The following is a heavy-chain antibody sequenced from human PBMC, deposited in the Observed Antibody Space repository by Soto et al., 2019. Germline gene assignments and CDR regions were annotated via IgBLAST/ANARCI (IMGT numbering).Heavy chain of an antibody. CDR1: GSSVSNKTYY. CDR2: VYYSGTT. CDR3: ARTTAVPNTLRSRYFFDY. J-gene: IGHJ4*02. D-gene: IGHD4-17*01. V-gene: IGHV4-61*01. Sequence: MYLTRSLSGSSVSNKTYYWSWIKQPPGRRLEWIGYVYYSGTTNYNPSLKSRVTISVDLSKNQFSLRLSSVTTADTALYYCARTTAVPNTLRSRYFFDYWGQGTLVTVSS.